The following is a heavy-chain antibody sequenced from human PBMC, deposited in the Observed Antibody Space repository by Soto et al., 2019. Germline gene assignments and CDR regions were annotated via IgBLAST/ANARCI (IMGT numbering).Heavy chain of an antibody. V-gene: IGHV3-30*18. CDR1: GFTFSSYG. CDR3: AKDHCSSTSCYADY. CDR2: ISYDGSNK. Sequence: QVQLVESGGGVVQPGRSLRLSCVDSGFTFSSYGMHWVRQAPGKGLEWVAVISYDGSNKYYADSVKGRFTISRDNSKNTLYLQMNSLGAEDTAVYYCAKDHCSSTSCYADYWGQGTLVTVSS. J-gene: IGHJ4*02. D-gene: IGHD2-2*01.